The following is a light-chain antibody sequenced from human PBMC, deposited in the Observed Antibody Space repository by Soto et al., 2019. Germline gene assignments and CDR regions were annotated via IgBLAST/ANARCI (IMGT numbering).Light chain of an antibody. CDR2: WAS. CDR3: QQYYSTPQT. J-gene: IGKJ3*01. Sequence: DIVMTQSPDSLAVSLGERATINRKSSQTVLYSSNDKNYLAWYQLKSGQPPKLLIYWASTRGSGVPDRFSGSGSGTDFTLTISSLQAEDVAVYYCQQYYSTPQTFGPGTKVEI. CDR1: QTVLYSSNDKNY. V-gene: IGKV4-1*01.